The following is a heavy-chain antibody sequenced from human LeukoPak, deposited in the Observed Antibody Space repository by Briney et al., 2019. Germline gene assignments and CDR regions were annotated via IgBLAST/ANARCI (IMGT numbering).Heavy chain of an antibody. D-gene: IGHD6-19*01. CDR1: GGSISSYY. V-gene: IGHV4-38-2*02. CDR2: IYHSGST. J-gene: IGHJ4*02. CDR3: ARVAEAGEVDY. Sequence: SETLSLTCTVSGGSISSYYWGWIRQPPGKGLEWIGSIYHSGSTYYNPSLKSRVTISVDTSKNQFSLKVTSVTAADAAVYYCARVAEAGEVDYWGQGTLVTVSS.